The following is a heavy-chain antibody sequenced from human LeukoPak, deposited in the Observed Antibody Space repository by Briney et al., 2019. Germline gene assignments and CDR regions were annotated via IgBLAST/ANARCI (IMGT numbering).Heavy chain of an antibody. J-gene: IGHJ5*02. V-gene: IGHV1-24*01. CDR1: GYTLTELS. CDR2: FDPEDGET. D-gene: IGHD3-10*01. CDR3: ARPTLQTLGA. Sequence: ASVKVSCKVSGYTLTELSMHWVRQTPGKGLEWMGGFDPEDGETIYAQKFQGRVTMTRDTSVSTAYMEVSSLRPDDTAVYYCARPTLQTLGAWGQGTLVTVSS.